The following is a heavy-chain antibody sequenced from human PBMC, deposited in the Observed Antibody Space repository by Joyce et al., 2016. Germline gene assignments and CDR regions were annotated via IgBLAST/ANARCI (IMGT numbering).Heavy chain of an antibody. CDR2: INGSGGDT. V-gene: IGHV3-23*01. Sequence: EVRLLESGGGLVQPGGSLRLSCAASGFTFSSYAMSWVRQAPGKGLEWVSFINGSGGDTYYADSVKGRFTISRDISKNTLYLQMNSLRAEDTAVYFCAKDRGYTYGPFDYWGQGTLVTVSS. CDR1: GFTFSSYA. J-gene: IGHJ4*02. CDR3: AKDRGYTYGPFDY. D-gene: IGHD5-18*01.